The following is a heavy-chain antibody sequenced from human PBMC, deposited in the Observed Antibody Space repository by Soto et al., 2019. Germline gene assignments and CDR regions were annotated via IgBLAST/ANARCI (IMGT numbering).Heavy chain of an antibody. CDR2: IYYRGST. CDR3: ARDWGYDPDPTYYYGMDV. D-gene: IGHD5-12*01. CDR1: GGSISSHY. J-gene: IGHJ6*02. Sequence: SETLSLTCTVSGGSISSHYWSWVRQAPGKGLEWIGHIYYRGSTSYNPSLRSRSTISVDTSNNQFSLKLNSVTTADTAVYYCARDWGYDPDPTYYYGMDVWGQGTKVTVSS. V-gene: IGHV4-59*11.